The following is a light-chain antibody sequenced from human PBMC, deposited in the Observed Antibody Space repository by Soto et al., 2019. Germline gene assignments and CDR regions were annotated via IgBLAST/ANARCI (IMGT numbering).Light chain of an antibody. Sequence: DILMTQSPSTLSASVGETVTLTCRASQSTSSWVAWYQQRPGKPPKLAIYGASTLERGVPSRFSGSGSGTEFTLTIAGLQPDDFATYYCQHYKPYKTFGQGTKVDIK. J-gene: IGKJ1*01. CDR1: QSTSSW. CDR3: QHYKPYKT. CDR2: GAS. V-gene: IGKV1-5*03.